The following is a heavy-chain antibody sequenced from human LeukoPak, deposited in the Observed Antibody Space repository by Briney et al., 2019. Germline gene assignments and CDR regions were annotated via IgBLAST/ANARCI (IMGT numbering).Heavy chain of an antibody. V-gene: IGHV3-48*01. Sequence: PGGSLRLSCAASGFTFSSYSMNWVRQAPGKGLEWVSYISSSSSTIYYADSVKGRFTISRDNAKNSLYLQMDSLRTEDTAVYYCAKVPHSWGLFDSWGQGTLDTVSS. CDR2: ISSSSSTI. D-gene: IGHD3-16*01. CDR3: AKVPHSWGLFDS. CDR1: GFTFSSYS. J-gene: IGHJ4*02.